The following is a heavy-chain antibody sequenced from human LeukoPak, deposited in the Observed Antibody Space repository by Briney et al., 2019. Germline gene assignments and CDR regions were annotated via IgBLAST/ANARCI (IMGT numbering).Heavy chain of an antibody. D-gene: IGHD4-17*01. Sequence: GGSLRLSCAASGFTFSSYEMNWVRQAPGKELEWVSYISSSGSTIYYADSVKGRFTISRDNAKNSLYLQMNSLRAEDTAVYYCARVAVTTRSRSFDYWGQGTLVTVSS. V-gene: IGHV3-48*03. CDR3: ARVAVTTRSRSFDY. CDR2: ISSSGSTI. J-gene: IGHJ4*02. CDR1: GFTFSSYE.